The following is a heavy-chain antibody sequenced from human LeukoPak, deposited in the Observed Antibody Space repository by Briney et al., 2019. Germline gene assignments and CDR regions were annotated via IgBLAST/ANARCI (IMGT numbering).Heavy chain of an antibody. Sequence: GGSLRLSCAASRFTFSSYAMHWVRQAPGKGLEWVAVISYDGSNKYYADSVKGRFTISRDNSKNTLYLQMNSLRAEDTAVYYCAKDPIAAAGSYYYYYYMDVWGKGTTVTISS. CDR3: AKDPIAAAGSYYYYYYMDV. D-gene: IGHD6-13*01. V-gene: IGHV3-30*04. CDR2: ISYDGSNK. CDR1: RFTFSSYA. J-gene: IGHJ6*03.